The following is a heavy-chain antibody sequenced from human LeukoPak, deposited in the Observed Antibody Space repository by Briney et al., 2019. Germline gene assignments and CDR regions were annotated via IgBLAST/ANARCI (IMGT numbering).Heavy chain of an antibody. J-gene: IGHJ4*02. CDR2: ICYSGST. D-gene: IGHD4-23*01. CDR3: ARTVAKPYYFDY. CDR1: GGSISSYY. V-gene: IGHV4-59*01. Sequence: PSETLSLTCTVSGGSISSYYWSWIRQPPGKGLEWIGYICYSGSTNYNPSLKSRVTISVDTSKNQFSLKLSSVTAADTAVYYCARTVAKPYYFDYWGQGTLVTVSS.